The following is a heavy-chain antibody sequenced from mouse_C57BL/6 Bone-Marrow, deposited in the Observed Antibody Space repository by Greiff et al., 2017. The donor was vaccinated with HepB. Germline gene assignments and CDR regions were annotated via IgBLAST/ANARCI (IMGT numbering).Heavy chain of an antibody. CDR1: GFSLTSYG. D-gene: IGHD2-12*01. CDR3: AKKSYWDYYAMDY. CDR2: IWSGGST. V-gene: IGHV2-5*01. Sequence: VKLQESGPGLVQPSQSLSITCTVSGFSLTSYGVHWVRQSPGKGLEWLGVIWSGGSTNYNAAFMSRLSITKDNSKSQVFFKMNSLQADDTSIYYCAKKSYWDYYAMDYWGQGTSVTVSS. J-gene: IGHJ4*01.